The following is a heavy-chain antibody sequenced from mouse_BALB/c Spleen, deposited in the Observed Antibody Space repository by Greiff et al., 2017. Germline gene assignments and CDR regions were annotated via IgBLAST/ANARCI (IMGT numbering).Heavy chain of an antibody. D-gene: IGHD1-1*01. CDR1: GFTFSSFG. CDR2: ISSGSSTI. V-gene: IGHV5-17*02. J-gene: IGHJ2*01. CDR3: ARGSTTVVFDY. Sequence: EVQRVESGGGLVQPGGSRKLSCAASGFTFSSFGMHWVRQAPEKGLEWVAYISSGSSTIYYADTVKGRFTISRDNPKNTLFLQMTSLRSEDTAMYYCARGSTTVVFDYWGQGTTLTVSS.